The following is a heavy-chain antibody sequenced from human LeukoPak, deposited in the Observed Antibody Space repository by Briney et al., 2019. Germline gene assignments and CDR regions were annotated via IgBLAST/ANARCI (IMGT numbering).Heavy chain of an antibody. D-gene: IGHD3-10*01. CDR3: ARQDPYYYGSGSAFDY. CDR2: IYYSGST. J-gene: IGHJ4*02. CDR1: GGPISSSSYY. V-gene: IGHV4-39*01. Sequence: SETLSLTCTVSGGPISSSSYYWGWIRQPPGKGLEWIGSIYYSGSTYYNPSLKSRVTISVDTSKNQFSLKLSSATAADTAVYYCARQDPYYYGSGSAFDYWGQGTLVTVSS.